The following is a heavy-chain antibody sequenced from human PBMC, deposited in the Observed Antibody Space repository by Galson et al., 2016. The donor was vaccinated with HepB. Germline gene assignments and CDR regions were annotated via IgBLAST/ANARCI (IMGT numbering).Heavy chain of an antibody. CDR3: ARYGSWTGFDY. Sequence: TLSLTCTVSLDTISITGYFWSWIRQLPGGGLEWIGYISHSGSVYLNPSLKSRSVISVDTSKNQFSLDVRSVTAADTAVYFWARYGSWTGFDYWGQGTLVTVSS. CDR2: ISHSGSV. D-gene: IGHD6-13*01. V-gene: IGHV4-31*03. CDR1: LDTISITGYF. J-gene: IGHJ4*02.